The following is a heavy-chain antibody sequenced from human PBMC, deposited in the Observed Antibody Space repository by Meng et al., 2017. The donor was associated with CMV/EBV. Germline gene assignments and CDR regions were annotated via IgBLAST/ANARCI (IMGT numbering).Heavy chain of an antibody. CDR3: AKDVGYCTNGVCYTDYFDY. D-gene: IGHD2-8*01. CDR2: ISWDGGST. V-gene: IGHV3-43*01. CDR1: GFTFDDYT. Sequence: GESLKISCAASGFTFDDYTMHWVCQAPGKGLEWVSLISWDGGSTYYADSVKGRFTISRDNSKNSLYLQMNSLRTEDTALYYCAKDVGYCTNGVCYTDYFDYWGQGTLVTVSS. J-gene: IGHJ4*02.